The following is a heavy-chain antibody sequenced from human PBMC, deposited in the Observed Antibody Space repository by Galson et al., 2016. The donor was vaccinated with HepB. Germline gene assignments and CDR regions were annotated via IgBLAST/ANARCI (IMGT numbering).Heavy chain of an antibody. CDR1: NVSINGYY. CDR2: VTYMGTA. V-gene: IGHV4-59*08. J-gene: IGHJ4*02. CDR3: ARHRLYCAGRRCYQAAYYFDR. D-gene: IGHD2-21*01. Sequence: SETLSLTCTVSNVSINGYYWTWIRQTPGKTLEYIGYVTYMGTAYYNPSLKSRVTMSVDASRNQFSLRLTSMTAADTALYYCARHRLYCAGRRCYQAAYYFDRWGQGTQVTVSS.